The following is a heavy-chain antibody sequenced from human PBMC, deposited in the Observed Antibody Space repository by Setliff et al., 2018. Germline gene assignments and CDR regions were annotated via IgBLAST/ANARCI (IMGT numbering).Heavy chain of an antibody. Sequence: PSETLSLTCTVSGGSISPYFWSWIRQPPGKGLEWIGYIYHNGNTNFNPSLKTRVTMSVDPSKNQFALNPRSVTAADTAVYYCVRDRTAYSYGLDVWAQGTTVTVSS. CDR3: VRDRTAYSYGLDV. V-gene: IGHV4-59*01. CDR1: GGSISPYF. D-gene: IGHD5-18*01. J-gene: IGHJ6*02. CDR2: IYHNGNT.